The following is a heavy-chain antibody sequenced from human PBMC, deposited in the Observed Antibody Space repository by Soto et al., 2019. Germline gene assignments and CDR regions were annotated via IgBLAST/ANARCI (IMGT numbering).Heavy chain of an antibody. D-gene: IGHD3-10*01. CDR3: ATGSSSGSYYSYYFDY. V-gene: IGHV3-23*01. CDR2: ISGSGGST. J-gene: IGHJ4*02. CDR1: GFTFSSYA. Sequence: PGGSLRLSCAASGFTFSSYAMSWVRQAPGKGLEWVSDISGSGGSTYYADSVKGRFTISRDNSKNTLYLQMNSLRAEDTAVYYCATGSSSGSYYSYYFDYWGQGTLVTAPQ.